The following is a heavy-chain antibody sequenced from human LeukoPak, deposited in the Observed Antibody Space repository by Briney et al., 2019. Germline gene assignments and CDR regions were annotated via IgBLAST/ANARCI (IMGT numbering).Heavy chain of an antibody. CDR1: GGTFSNYA. J-gene: IGHJ4*02. CDR3: ARDLVGSHTGYSSGAWDY. CDR2: IIPLFDTA. V-gene: IGHV1-69*13. D-gene: IGHD3-9*01. Sequence: ASVKVSCKAPGGTFSNYAISWVRQAPGQGLEWMGGIIPLFDTADYAQKFQGRLTITADESTSTAYMELSSLRAEDTAVYYCARDLVGSHTGYSSGAWDYWGQGTLVTVSS.